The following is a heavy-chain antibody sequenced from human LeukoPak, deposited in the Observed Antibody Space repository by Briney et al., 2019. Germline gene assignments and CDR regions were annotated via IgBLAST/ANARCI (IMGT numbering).Heavy chain of an antibody. Sequence: GGSLRLSCAASGFIFSHYWMSWVRQAPGKGLEWVANIKPDGTEKYYVDSVKGRFTISRDNAKNSLYLLMGSLRAEDTAVYYCAREDMWAFDMWGQGTMVTVSS. CDR2: IKPDGTEK. CDR3: AREDMWAFDM. V-gene: IGHV3-7*01. J-gene: IGHJ3*02. D-gene: IGHD2-15*01. CDR1: GFIFSHYW.